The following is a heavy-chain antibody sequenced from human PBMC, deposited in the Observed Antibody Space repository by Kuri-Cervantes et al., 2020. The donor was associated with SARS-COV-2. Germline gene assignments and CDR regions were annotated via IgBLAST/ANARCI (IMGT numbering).Heavy chain of an antibody. J-gene: IGHJ4*02. CDR2: IYTSGST. V-gene: IGHV4-61*09. Sequence: SETLSLTCTVSGGSISSGSYYWSWIRQPAGKGLEWIGYIYTSGSTNYNPSLKSRVTISVDTSKNQFSLKLSSVTAADTAVYYCARDPANTASIDYWGQGTLVTVSS. CDR3: ARDPANTASIDY. D-gene: IGHD5-18*01. CDR1: GGSISSGSYY.